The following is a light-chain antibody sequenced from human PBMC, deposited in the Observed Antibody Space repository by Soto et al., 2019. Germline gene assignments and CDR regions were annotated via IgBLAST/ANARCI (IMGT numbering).Light chain of an antibody. Sequence: EIVLTQSPDTLSLSPGERATLSCRASQSVSSSLVWYQRKHGQAPRLLIYDASNRATGIPARFSGSGSGTDFTLTISSLEPEDFAVYYCQQRSNWPPEVTFGPGTKVDIK. J-gene: IGKJ3*01. CDR1: QSVSSS. V-gene: IGKV3-11*01. CDR3: QQRSNWPPEVT. CDR2: DAS.